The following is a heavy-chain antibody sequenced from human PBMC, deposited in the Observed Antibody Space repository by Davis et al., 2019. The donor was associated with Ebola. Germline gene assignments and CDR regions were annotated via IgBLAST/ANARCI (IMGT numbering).Heavy chain of an antibody. J-gene: IGHJ6*02. V-gene: IGHV1-18*01. CDR3: AKDPGYYYGSGSYNGMDV. CDR1: GYTFTSYA. Sequence: ASVKVSCKASGYTFTSYAMHWVRQAPGQRLEWMGWISAYNGNTNYAQKLQGRVTMTTDTSTSTAYMELRSLRAEDTAVYYCAKDPGYYYGSGSYNGMDVWGQGTTVTVSS. D-gene: IGHD3-10*01. CDR2: ISAYNGNT.